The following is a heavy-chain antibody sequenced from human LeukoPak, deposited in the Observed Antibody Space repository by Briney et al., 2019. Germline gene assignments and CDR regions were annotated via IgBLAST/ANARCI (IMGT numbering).Heavy chain of an antibody. CDR2: IYSSGST. D-gene: IGHD3-9*01. J-gene: IGHJ5*02. CDR3: ARDCDILNRGWFDP. V-gene: IGHV4-31*03. Sequence: SQTLSLTCTVSGGSISSGGYYWSWIRQHPGKGLEWIGNIYSSGSTNYNPSLKSRVTISLDTSKNQFSLKLGSVTAADTAVYYCARDCDILNRGWFDPWGQGTLVTVSS. CDR1: GGSISSGGYY.